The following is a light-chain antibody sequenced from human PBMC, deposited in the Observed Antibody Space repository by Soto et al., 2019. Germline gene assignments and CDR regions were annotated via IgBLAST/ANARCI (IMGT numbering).Light chain of an antibody. CDR2: GAS. CDR1: QGIRSY. CDR3: QQLNIFPPLFT. V-gene: IGKV1-9*01. Sequence: DIQLTQSPFFLSASVGDRVTITCRASQGIRSYLAWYQQRPGKAPELLLYGASTLRTGVASRFSGSGSGTEFTLTSRSLQTEDVATYFCQQLNIFPPLFTFGPGTKVHIK. J-gene: IGKJ3*01.